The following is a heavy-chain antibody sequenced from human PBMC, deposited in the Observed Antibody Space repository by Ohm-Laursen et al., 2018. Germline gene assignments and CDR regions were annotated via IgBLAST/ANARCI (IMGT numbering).Heavy chain of an antibody. CDR1: GFTISSFW. J-gene: IGHJ5*02. Sequence: SLRLSCAASGFTISSFWMSWVRQAPGKGLERVANINADGSEEQYMDSVKGRFTVSRDNTKNSLYLQMNSLRAEDTAVYYCARRGVTYYYDSSGYYSFSGRNWFDPWGQGTLVTVSS. D-gene: IGHD3-22*01. CDR2: INADGSEE. V-gene: IGHV3-7*01. CDR3: ARRGVTYYYDSSGYYSFSGRNWFDP.